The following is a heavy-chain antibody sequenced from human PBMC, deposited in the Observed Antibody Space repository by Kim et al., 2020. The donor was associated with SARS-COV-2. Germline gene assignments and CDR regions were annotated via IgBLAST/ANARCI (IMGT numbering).Heavy chain of an antibody. CDR3: ARGIAAAGKDNDY. J-gene: IGHJ4*02. D-gene: IGHD6-13*01. CDR2: ISYDGSNK. CDR1: GFTFSSYG. V-gene: IGHV3-33*05. Sequence: GGSLRLSCAAYGFTFSSYGMHWVRQAPGKGLEWVAVISYDGSNKYYADSVKGRFTISRDNSKNTLYLQMNSLRAEDTAVYYCARGIAAAGKDNDYWGQGTLVTVSS.